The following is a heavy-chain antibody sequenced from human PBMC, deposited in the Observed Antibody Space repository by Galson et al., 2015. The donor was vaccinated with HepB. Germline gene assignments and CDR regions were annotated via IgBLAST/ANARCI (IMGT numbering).Heavy chain of an antibody. CDR3: ARGLYHFDY. Sequence: LSCAASGFTLSSYSMNWVRQAPGQGLEWVSYISSSSGTIFYADSVKGRFTISRDNAKNSLYLQMNSLRADDTAVYYCARGLYHFDYWGQGTLVTVSS. CDR2: ISSSSGTI. D-gene: IGHD2-2*02. J-gene: IGHJ4*02. V-gene: IGHV3-48*04. CDR1: GFTLSSYS.